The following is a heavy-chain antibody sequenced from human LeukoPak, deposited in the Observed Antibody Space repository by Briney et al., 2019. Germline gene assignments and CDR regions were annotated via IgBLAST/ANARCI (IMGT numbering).Heavy chain of an antibody. J-gene: IGHJ3*01. CDR1: GFTFSSYA. D-gene: IGHD6-13*01. CDR2: FSATDGSA. V-gene: IGHV3-23*01. Sequence: GGSLRLSCAASGFTFSSYAMTWVRQAPGKGLEWVSAFSATDGSAQYAESVEGRFTISRDNSKNTLFLQMNGLGAEDTAVYYCARAKIAAAGTGAFDVWGQGTLVTVSS. CDR3: ARAKIAAAGTGAFDV.